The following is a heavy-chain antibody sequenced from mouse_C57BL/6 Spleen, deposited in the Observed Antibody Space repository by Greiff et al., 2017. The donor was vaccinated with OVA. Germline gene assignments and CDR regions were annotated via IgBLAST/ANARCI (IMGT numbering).Heavy chain of an antibody. J-gene: IGHJ2*01. Sequence: EVQRVESGGGLVKPGGSLKLSCAASGFTFSSYAMSWVRQTPEKRLEWVATISDGGSYTYYPDNVKGRFTISRDNAKNNLYLQMSHLKSEDTAMYYCARERYYGSSVDYWGQGTTLTVSS. CDR3: ARERYYGSSVDY. CDR2: ISDGGSYT. V-gene: IGHV5-4*01. D-gene: IGHD1-1*01. CDR1: GFTFSSYA.